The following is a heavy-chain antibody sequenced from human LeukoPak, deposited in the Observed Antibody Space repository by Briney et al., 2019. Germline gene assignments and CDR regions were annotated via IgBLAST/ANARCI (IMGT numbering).Heavy chain of an antibody. Sequence: PGGSLRLSCAASGFTFSVYYMSWIRQAPGKGLEWVSYISSSGSTIYYADSVKGRFTISRDNAKNSLYLQMNSLRAEDTAVYYCARNGLWFGELVYYYYYMDVWGKGTTVTVSS. D-gene: IGHD3-10*01. V-gene: IGHV3-11*04. J-gene: IGHJ6*03. CDR1: GFTFSVYY. CDR3: ARNGLWFGELVYYYYYMDV. CDR2: ISSSGSTI.